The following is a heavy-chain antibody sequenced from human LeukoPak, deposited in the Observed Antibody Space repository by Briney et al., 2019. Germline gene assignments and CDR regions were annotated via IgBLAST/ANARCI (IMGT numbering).Heavy chain of an antibody. J-gene: IGHJ4*02. V-gene: IGHV4-59*01. D-gene: IGHD3-16*01. CDR1: GGSMISYY. CDR3: VGGRENYYDFDY. CDR2: ISYTGST. Sequence: SETLSLTCSVTGGSMISYYWSWIRQPPGKGLEWIGYISYTGSTNYNPSLKSRVTISVDTSKNQFSLKLSSVTAADTAVYYCVGGRENYYDFDYWGQGALVTVSS.